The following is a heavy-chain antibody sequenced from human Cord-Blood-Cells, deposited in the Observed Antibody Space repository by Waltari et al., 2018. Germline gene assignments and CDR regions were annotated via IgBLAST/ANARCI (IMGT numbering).Heavy chain of an antibody. CDR1: GYTFTSYY. CDR3: ARVTRATGYYYFDY. CDR2: INPNGGGT. D-gene: IGHD3-9*01. V-gene: IGHV1-2*04. Sequence: QVQLVQSGAEVKKPGASVKVSCKASGYTFTSYYMHWVQQAPGQGLEWMEWINPNGGGTNYAQKFQGWVTMTRDKSISTAYMELSRLRYDDTAVYYCARVTRATGYYYFDYWGQGTLVTVSS. J-gene: IGHJ4*02.